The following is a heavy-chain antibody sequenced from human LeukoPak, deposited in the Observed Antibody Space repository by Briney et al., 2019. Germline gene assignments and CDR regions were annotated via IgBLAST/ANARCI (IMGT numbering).Heavy chain of an antibody. D-gene: IGHD4-11*01. J-gene: IGHJ4*02. V-gene: IGHV4-61*01. CDR1: GGSISSGSYY. CDR2: IYYSGST. CDR3: ARAFSGYHSKSGGIDY. Sequence: PSETLSLTCTVSGGSISSGSYYWSWIRQPPGKGLEWIGYIYYSGSTNYNPSLKSRVTISVDTSKNQFSLKLSSVTAADTAVYYCARAFSGYHSKSGGIDYWGQGTLVTVSS.